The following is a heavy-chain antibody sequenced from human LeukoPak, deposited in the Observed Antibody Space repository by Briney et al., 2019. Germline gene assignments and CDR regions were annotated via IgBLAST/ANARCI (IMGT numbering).Heavy chain of an antibody. CDR2: IYHSGSA. J-gene: IGHJ5*01. Sequence: SETLSLTCTVSGYSISSRSYWGWIRQPPGKGLEWIGTIYHSGSAYYNPSLKSRVTISVDTSKNQFSLIVNSVTAADSALYYCVGAPFVIRGMRFGSWGHGMTVTVSS. V-gene: IGHV4-38-2*02. CDR1: GYSISSRSY. D-gene: IGHD3-10*01. CDR3: VGAPFVIRGMRFGS.